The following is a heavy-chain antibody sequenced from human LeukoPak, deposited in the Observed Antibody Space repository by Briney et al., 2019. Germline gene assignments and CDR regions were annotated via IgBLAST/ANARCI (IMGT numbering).Heavy chain of an antibody. CDR3: ARGPISFGDPIFQH. J-gene: IGHJ1*01. CDR2: IIPIFGTA. D-gene: IGHD2-21*02. V-gene: IGHV1-69*05. CDR1: GGTVSSYA. Sequence: SVKVSCKASGGTVSSYAISWVRQAPGQGLEWMGRIIPIFGTANYAQKFQGRVTITTDESTSTAYMELSSLRSEDTAVYYCARGPISFGDPIFQHWGQGTLVTVSS.